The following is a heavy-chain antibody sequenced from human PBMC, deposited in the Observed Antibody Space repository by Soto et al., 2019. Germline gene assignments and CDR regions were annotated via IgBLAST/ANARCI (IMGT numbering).Heavy chain of an antibody. CDR2: INPSGGST. Sequence: ASVKVSCKASGYTFTSYYMHWVRQAPGQGLEWMGIINPSGGSTSYAQKFQGRVTMTRDTSTSTVYMELSSLRSDDTAVYYCARDLVVRYDYSNDYGMDVWGQGTTVTVSS. J-gene: IGHJ6*02. CDR1: GYTFTSYY. V-gene: IGHV1-46*01. CDR3: ARDLVVRYDYSNDYGMDV. D-gene: IGHD4-4*01.